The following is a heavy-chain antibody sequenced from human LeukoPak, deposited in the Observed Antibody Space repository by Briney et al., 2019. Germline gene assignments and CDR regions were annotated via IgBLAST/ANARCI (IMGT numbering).Heavy chain of an antibody. V-gene: IGHV3-21*01. CDR3: ARDLDYSTGFDY. J-gene: IGHJ4*02. D-gene: IGHD4-11*01. CDR1: GFTFSSYT. CDR2: ISSTGTYI. Sequence: GGSLRLSCAASGFTFSSYTMNWVRQAPGKGLEWVSSISSTGTYIYYTDSVKGRFTISRDIANSLLYLQMNSLRADDTAVYYCARDLDYSTGFDYWGQGTLVTVSS.